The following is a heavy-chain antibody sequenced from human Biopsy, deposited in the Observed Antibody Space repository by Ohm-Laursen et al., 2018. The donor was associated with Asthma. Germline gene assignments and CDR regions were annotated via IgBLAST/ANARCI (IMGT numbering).Heavy chain of an antibody. J-gene: IGHJ4*02. CDR3: TRWSLRVRDTPNDY. D-gene: IGHD3-16*01. CDR1: GYTFISYD. Sequence: ASVKVSCKTSGYTFISYDINWVRQATGQGLEWMGWMNPNSGNTGYPQNFQGRVTMTRDTSISTAYMELSSLRSEDTAVYYCTRWSLRVRDTPNDYWGQGTLVTVSS. CDR2: MNPNSGNT. V-gene: IGHV1-8*01.